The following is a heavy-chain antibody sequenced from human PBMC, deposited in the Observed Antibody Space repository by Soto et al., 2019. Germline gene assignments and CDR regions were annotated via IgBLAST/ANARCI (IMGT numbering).Heavy chain of an antibody. J-gene: IGHJ6*02. V-gene: IGHV1-69*01. CDR3: ARLHSHGTYGMDV. Sequence: QMHLVQSGPEVRKPGSSVKVSCKASGGSFTYTLSWVRQAPGQGLEWMGGIIPIFGTTNYAEKFQGRVTSTADESTKTAFMELSTLRSEDTAVYYCARLHSHGTYGMDVWGQGTAVIVSS. CDR1: GGSFTYT. CDR2: IIPIFGTT. D-gene: IGHD4-4*01.